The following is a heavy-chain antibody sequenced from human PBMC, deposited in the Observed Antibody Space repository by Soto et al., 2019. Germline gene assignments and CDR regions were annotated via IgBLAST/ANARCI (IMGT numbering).Heavy chain of an antibody. Sequence: QLQLQESGPGLVKPSETLSLTCTVSGGSISTSRYYWGWIRQPPGKGLEWIGTIYYSGSTYYNPSLESRVTVSVDTSKNQFSLRLSSVTAADTAVYYCAVHVDTTMDFDFWGQGTLVTVSS. D-gene: IGHD5-18*01. V-gene: IGHV4-39*01. CDR3: AVHVDTTMDFDF. CDR1: GGSISTSRYY. J-gene: IGHJ4*02. CDR2: IYYSGST.